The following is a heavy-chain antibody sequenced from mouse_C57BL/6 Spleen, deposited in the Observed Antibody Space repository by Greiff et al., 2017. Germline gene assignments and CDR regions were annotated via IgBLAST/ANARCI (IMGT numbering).Heavy chain of an antibody. CDR2: IDPSDSYT. J-gene: IGHJ4*01. D-gene: IGHD1-1*01. V-gene: IGHV1-69*02. Sequence: VQLQQPGAELVKPGASVKLSCKASGYTFTSYWMHWVKQRPGRGLEWIGRIDPSDSYTNYNQKFKGKATLTVDTSSSTAYMQLSSLTSEDSAVYYCARTTVVATDAMDYWGQGTSVTVSS. CDR1: GYTFTSYW. CDR3: ARTTVVATDAMDY.